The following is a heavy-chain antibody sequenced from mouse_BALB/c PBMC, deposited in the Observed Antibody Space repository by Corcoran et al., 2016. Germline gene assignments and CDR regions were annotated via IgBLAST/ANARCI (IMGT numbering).Heavy chain of an antibody. D-gene: IGHD2-3*01. CDR2: ISCYNGAT. V-gene: IGHV1S34*01. CDR1: GYSFTGYY. J-gene: IGHJ4*01. Sequence: LVKTGASVTISCKASGYSFTGYYMHWDKQSHGKSLEWSGYISCYNGATSYNQKFKGKATFTVDTSSSTAYMQFNSLTSEDSAVYSCARGLLRYVMDYWCQGTSVTVSS. CDR3: ARGLLRYVMDY.